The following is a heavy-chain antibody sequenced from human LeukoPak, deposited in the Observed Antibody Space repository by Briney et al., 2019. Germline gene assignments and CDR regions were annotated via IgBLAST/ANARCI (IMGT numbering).Heavy chain of an antibody. CDR2: IHYTGAT. D-gene: IGHD6-13*01. Sequence: SETLSLTCAVYGGSITGYYWSWIRQTPGRGLEWVGEIHYTGATSYNPSLKSRATISVDTSKNQFSLKLSSVTAADTAVYYCAAYSSSWFLPPESSNWFDPWGQGTLVTVSS. CDR1: GGSITGYY. J-gene: IGHJ5*02. CDR3: AAYSSSWFLPPESSNWFDP. V-gene: IGHV4-34*01.